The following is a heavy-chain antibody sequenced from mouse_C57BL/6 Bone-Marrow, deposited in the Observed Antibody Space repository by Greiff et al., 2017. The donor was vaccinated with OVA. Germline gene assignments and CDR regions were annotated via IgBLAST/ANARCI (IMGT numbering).Heavy chain of an antibody. Sequence: QVQLQQPGAELVRPGSSVKLSCKASGYTFTSYWMHWVKQRPIQGLEWIGNIDPSDSETPYNQKFKDKATLTVDKSSSTAYMQLSSLTSEDAAVYYCARGLPYYYGSSYWYFDVWGTGTTVTVSS. D-gene: IGHD1-1*01. CDR1: GYTFTSYW. CDR2: IDPSDSET. V-gene: IGHV1-52*01. J-gene: IGHJ1*03. CDR3: ARGLPYYYGSSYWYFDV.